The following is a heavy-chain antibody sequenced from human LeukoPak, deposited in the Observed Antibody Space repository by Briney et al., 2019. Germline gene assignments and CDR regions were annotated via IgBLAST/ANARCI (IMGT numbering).Heavy chain of an antibody. CDR3: ARNPPPSMARGVIIFDYYGMDV. D-gene: IGHD3-10*01. CDR1: RFTFSSYW. V-gene: IGHV3-7*03. CDR2: IKQDGSEK. Sequence: PGGSLRLSCAASRFTFSSYWMSWVRQAPGKGLDWVANIKQDGSEKYYVDSVKGRFTISRDNAKNSLYLQMNSLRAEDTAVYYCARNPPPSMARGVIIFDYYGMDVWGKGTTVTVSS. J-gene: IGHJ6*04.